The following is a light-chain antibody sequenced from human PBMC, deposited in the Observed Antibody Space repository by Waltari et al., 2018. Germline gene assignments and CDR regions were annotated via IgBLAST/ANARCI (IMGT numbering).Light chain of an antibody. CDR1: QSISSW. V-gene: IGKV1-5*03. Sequence: DIQMTQSPSTLSASVGDRVTITCRASQSISSWLAWYQQKPGKAPKLLVYKASSLESGVPSRFGGRGSGTEFTLTISSLQPDDFATYYCQQYNSYSRTFGQGTKVEIK. CDR2: KAS. CDR3: QQYNSYSRT. J-gene: IGKJ1*01.